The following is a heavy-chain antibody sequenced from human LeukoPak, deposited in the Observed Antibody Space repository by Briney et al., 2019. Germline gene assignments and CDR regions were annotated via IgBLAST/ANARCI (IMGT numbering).Heavy chain of an antibody. Sequence: GGSLRLSCAASGFTFSSYGMTWVRQAPGKGLEWVSGISGSGGSTYYADSVKGRFTISRDNSKNTLYLQMNNLRAEDTAVYYCAKDHSSSWFHGDADYWGQGTLVTVSS. J-gene: IGHJ4*02. CDR1: GFTFSSYG. CDR3: AKDHSSSWFHGDADY. CDR2: ISGSGGST. D-gene: IGHD6-13*01. V-gene: IGHV3-23*01.